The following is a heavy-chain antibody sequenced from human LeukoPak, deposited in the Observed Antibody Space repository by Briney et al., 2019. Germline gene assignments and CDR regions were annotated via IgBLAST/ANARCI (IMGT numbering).Heavy chain of an antibody. J-gene: IGHJ2*01. V-gene: IGHV3-48*03. Sequence: GGSLRLSCAASGFTFSSYEMNWVRQAPGKGLEWVSYISSSGSTIYYADSVKGRFTISRDNTKNSLYLQMNSLRAEDTAVYYCAKSEYYYDSSGYYYGPNWYFDLWGRGTLVTVSS. D-gene: IGHD3-22*01. CDR2: ISSSGSTI. CDR3: AKSEYYYDSSGYYYGPNWYFDL. CDR1: GFTFSSYE.